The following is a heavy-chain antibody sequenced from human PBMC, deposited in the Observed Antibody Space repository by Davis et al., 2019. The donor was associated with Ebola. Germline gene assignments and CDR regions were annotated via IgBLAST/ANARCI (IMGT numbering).Heavy chain of an antibody. Sequence: PSETLSLTCTVSGGSISSGGYYWSWIRQHPGKGLEWIGYIYYSGSTYYNPSLKSRVTISVDTSKNQFSLKLSSVTAADTAVYYCARDAGSKVRLYFDYWGQGTLVTVSS. CDR3: ARDAGSKVRLYFDY. D-gene: IGHD3-10*01. V-gene: IGHV4-31*03. CDR2: IYYSGST. CDR1: GGSISSGGYY. J-gene: IGHJ4*02.